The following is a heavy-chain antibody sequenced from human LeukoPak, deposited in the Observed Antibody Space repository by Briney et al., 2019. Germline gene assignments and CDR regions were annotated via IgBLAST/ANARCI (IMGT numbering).Heavy chain of an antibody. J-gene: IGHJ6*03. V-gene: IGHV3-30*02. CDR2: IRYDGSNK. Sequence: CAXSXFTFSSYGMSWVRQAPGKGLEWVAFIRYDGSNKYYADSVKGRFTISRDNSKNTLYLQMNSLRAEDTAVYYCXXXXXXXXXXXXXYYYYMDVWGKGTTVTISS. CDR1: XFTFSSYG. CDR3: XXXXXXXXXXXXXYYYYMDV.